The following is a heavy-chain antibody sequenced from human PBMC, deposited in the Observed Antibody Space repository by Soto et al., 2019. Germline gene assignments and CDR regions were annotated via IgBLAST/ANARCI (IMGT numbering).Heavy chain of an antibody. CDR3: EKDRSSGWYAGYFQH. D-gene: IGHD6-19*01. Sequence: GGSLRLSCAASGFTFSSYAMSWVRQAPGKGLEWVSAISGSGGSTYYADSVKGRFTISRDNSKNTLYLQMNSLRAEDTAVYYCEKDRSSGWYAGYFQHWGQGTLVTVSS. V-gene: IGHV3-23*01. CDR1: GFTFSSYA. CDR2: ISGSGGST. J-gene: IGHJ1*01.